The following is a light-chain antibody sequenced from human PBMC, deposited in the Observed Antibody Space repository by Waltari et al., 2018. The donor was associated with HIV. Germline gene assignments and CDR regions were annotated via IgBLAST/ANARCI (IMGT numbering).Light chain of an antibody. J-gene: IGLJ2*01. V-gene: IGLV2-8*01. CDR1: SRDVGGYNY. Sequence: QSALTQPPSASGSPGQSVTLSCTGTSRDVGGYNYFSWHQQHPGKAPKLMIYDVMKRPSGVPDRFSGSKAGNTASLTVSGLQPEDEADYYCSSHAGSKVVFGGGTRLTVL. CDR2: DVM. CDR3: SSHAGSKVV.